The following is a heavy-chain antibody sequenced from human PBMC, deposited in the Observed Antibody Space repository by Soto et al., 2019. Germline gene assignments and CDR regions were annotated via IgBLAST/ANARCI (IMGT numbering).Heavy chain of an antibody. CDR1: GGSISSYY. Sequence: SETLSLTCTVSGGSISSYYWSWIRQPPGKELQYIGYIYYSGSTNYNPSLKSRVTISVDTSKKQFSLKLNSVTAADTAVYYCARQGGDNLVYFDYWGQGTLVTVSS. J-gene: IGHJ4*02. CDR3: ARQGGDNLVYFDY. D-gene: IGHD2-21*02. V-gene: IGHV4-59*08. CDR2: IYYSGST.